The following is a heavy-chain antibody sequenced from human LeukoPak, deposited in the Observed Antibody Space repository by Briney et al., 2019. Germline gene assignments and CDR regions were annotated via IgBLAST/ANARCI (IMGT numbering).Heavy chain of an antibody. CDR1: GYTFTSYG. V-gene: IGHV1-2*02. CDR2: INPNSGGT. CDR3: ARGYCSSTSCSSYYYYYYMDV. J-gene: IGHJ6*03. Sequence: GASVKVSCKASGYTFTSYGISWVRQAPGQGLEWMGWINPNSGGTNYAQKFQGRVTMTRDTSISTAYMELSRLRSDDTAVYYCARGYCSSTSCSSYYYYYYMDVWGKGTTVTVSS. D-gene: IGHD2-2*01.